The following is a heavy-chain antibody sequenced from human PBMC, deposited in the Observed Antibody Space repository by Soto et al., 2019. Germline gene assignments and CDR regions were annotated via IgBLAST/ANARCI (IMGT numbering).Heavy chain of an antibody. CDR2: INHSGST. Sequence: PSETLSLTCAVYGGSFSGYYWGWIRQPPGKGLEWIGEINHSGSTNYNPSLKSRVTISVDTSKNQFSLKLSSETAEDTAVYYCARDPHWSGNGWFDPWGQGTLVTVSS. CDR3: ARDPHWSGNGWFDP. D-gene: IGHD3-3*01. J-gene: IGHJ5*02. CDR1: GGSFSGYY. V-gene: IGHV4-34*01.